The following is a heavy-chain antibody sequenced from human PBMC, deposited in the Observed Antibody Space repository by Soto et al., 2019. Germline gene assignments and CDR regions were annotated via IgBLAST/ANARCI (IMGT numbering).Heavy chain of an antibody. CDR2: LYYGRSA. D-gene: IGHD3-22*01. CDR1: GDSISTYY. V-gene: IGHV4-59*01. J-gene: IGHJ4*02. CDR3: ALRSMAVVPEY. Sequence: QVQLQESGPGLVKPSETLSLTCAVSGDSISTYYCMWIRQPPGKGLESIGYLYYGRSANYNPSLKSRVTLPVDTSTNQGSLTLSSMTAADTAVYYCALRSMAVVPEYWGQGTLVTVSS.